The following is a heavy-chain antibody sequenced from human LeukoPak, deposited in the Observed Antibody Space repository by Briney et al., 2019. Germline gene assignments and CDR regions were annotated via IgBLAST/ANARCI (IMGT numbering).Heavy chain of an antibody. V-gene: IGHV3-15*01. CDR3: TTAAAPYDFWSGPRWGDAFDI. Sequence: GGSLRLSCAASGFTFSNAWMSWVRQAPGKGLEWVGRIKSKTDGGTTDYAAPVKGRFTISRDDSKNTLYLQMNSLKTEDTAVYYCTTAAAPYDFWSGPRWGDAFDIWGQGTMVTVSS. D-gene: IGHD3-3*01. CDR1: GFTFSNAW. CDR2: IKSKTDGGTT. J-gene: IGHJ3*02.